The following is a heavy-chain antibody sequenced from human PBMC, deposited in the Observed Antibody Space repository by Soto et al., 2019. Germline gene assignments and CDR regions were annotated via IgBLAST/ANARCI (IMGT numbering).Heavy chain of an antibody. CDR2: IYYSGST. CDR1: GGSISSYY. J-gene: IGHJ4*02. Sequence: SETLSLPCTFSGGSISSYYWGWIRPPPGKGLEWIGYIYYSGSTNYNPSLKSRVTISVDTTKNQFSLKLSSVPAADTAVYYCARHHDSWGLGTLVTVSS. CDR3: ARHHDS. V-gene: IGHV4-59*08.